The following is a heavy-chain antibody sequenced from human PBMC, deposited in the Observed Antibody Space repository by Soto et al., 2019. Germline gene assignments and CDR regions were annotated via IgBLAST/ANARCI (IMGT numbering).Heavy chain of an antibody. CDR2: INSDGSST. V-gene: IGHV3-74*01. CDR1: GFTFSSYW. CDR3: VVGDFWSGYYPRYYYYYYGMDV. J-gene: IGHJ6*02. Sequence: GGVLRLSCASSGFTFSSYWMHWVRQAPGKGLGWGSRINSDGSSTSYADSVKGRFTISRDNAKNTLYLQMNSLRAEDTAVYYCVVGDFWSGYYPRYYYYYYGMDVWGQGTTVTSP. D-gene: IGHD3-3*01.